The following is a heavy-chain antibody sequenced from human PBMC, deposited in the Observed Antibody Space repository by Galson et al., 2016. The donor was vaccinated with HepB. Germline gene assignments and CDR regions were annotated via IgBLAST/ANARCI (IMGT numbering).Heavy chain of an antibody. V-gene: IGHV3-30*04. CDR1: GFSFSSSA. CDR2: ISYHGSNK. CDR3: ARDGYYYGSGSYGAATY. J-gene: IGHJ4*02. D-gene: IGHD3-10*01. Sequence: SLRLSCAASGFSFSSSAMHWVRQAPGKGLKWVAVISYHGSNKYYVDSVKGRFTISRDNSKNTLYLQMNSLRVEDTAMYYCARDGYYYGSGSYGAATYWGQGTPVTVSS.